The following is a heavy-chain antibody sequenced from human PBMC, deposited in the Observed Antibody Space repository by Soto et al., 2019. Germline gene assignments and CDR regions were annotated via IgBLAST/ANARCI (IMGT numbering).Heavy chain of an antibody. CDR1: GFTFNTFG. V-gene: IGHV3-30*03. CDR3: ATSPNFYCSSYHCYKYYFDY. Sequence: QEQLVESGGGVVLPGRSLRLSCAASGFTFNTFGMHWVRQAPGKGLEWVAVISYDGSDKYYSDSVRGRFTISRDNSMNTLYLQMNSLRTEDTAVYYCATSPNFYCSSYHCYKYYFDYWGQGTLVTVSS. CDR2: ISYDGSDK. J-gene: IGHJ4*02. D-gene: IGHD2-2*01.